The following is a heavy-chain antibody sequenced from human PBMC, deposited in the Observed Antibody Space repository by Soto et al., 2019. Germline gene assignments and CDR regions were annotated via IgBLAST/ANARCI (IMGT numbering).Heavy chain of an antibody. CDR3: AKDMGLLTQLWLNFDY. J-gene: IGHJ4*02. CDR1: GFTFSSYG. Sequence: QVQLVESGGGVVQPGRSLRLSCAASGFTFSSYGMHWVRQAPGKGLEWVAVISYDGSNKYYADSVKGRFTISRDNSKNTLYLQMNSLRAEDTAVYYCAKDMGLLTQLWLNFDYWGQGTLVTVSS. CDR2: ISYDGSNK. D-gene: IGHD5-18*01. V-gene: IGHV3-30*18.